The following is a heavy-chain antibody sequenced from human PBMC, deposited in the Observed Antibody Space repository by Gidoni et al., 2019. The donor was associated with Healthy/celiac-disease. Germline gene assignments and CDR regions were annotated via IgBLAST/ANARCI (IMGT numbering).Heavy chain of an antibody. J-gene: IGHJ4*02. V-gene: IGHV3-7*03. CDR1: GFTFSRSL. Sequence: EVQLVESGSGLVQPGGYLRLPCAAPGFTFSRSLMSWVRQPPGKGMEWVANIKKDGDEKNYVGSVKGRFTITRENAKNSLYLQMNSLRAEDTAVYYCARDKGMVVVVVTATQFDYWGQGTLVTVSS. CDR2: IKKDGDEK. CDR3: ARDKGMVVVVVTATQFDY. D-gene: IGHD2-15*01.